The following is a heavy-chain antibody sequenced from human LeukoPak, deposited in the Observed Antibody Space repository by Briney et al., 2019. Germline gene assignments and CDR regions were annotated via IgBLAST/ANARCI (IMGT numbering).Heavy chain of an antibody. CDR1: GFTFSSYS. D-gene: IGHD3-22*01. CDR3: ARVVLDSSGYSLYYFDY. Sequence: KPGGSLRLSCAASGFTFSSYSMNWVRQAPGKGLEWVSSISSSSSYIYYADSVKGRFTISRDNAKNSLYLQMNSLRAEDTAVYYCARVVLDSSGYSLYYFDYWGQGTLVTVSS. V-gene: IGHV3-21*01. CDR2: ISSSSSYI. J-gene: IGHJ4*02.